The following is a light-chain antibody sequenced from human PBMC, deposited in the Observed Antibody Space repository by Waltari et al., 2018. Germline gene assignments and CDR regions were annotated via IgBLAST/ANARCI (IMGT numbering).Light chain of an antibody. Sequence: DIVMTQSPDSLAVSLGERATINCKSSQSILYSSNDKNYLAWYQQKPGQSPKLLIYWAPIRDSWVPDRFAGSGSGTDFTLALSSLQTEDVAIYYCQQYSSTPFTFGGGTRVESK. CDR1: QSILYSSNDKNY. J-gene: IGKJ4*01. CDR2: WAP. CDR3: QQYSSTPFT. V-gene: IGKV4-1*01.